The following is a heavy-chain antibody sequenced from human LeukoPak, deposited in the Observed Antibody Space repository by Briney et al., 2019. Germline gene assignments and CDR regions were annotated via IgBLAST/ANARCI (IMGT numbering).Heavy chain of an antibody. V-gene: IGHV4-34*01. J-gene: IGHJ6*03. D-gene: IGHD2-2*02. CDR2: INHSGST. CDR3: ARGVPAPYCSSTSCYMDLWITGTKSDYYYYYYMDV. CDR1: GGSISSYY. Sequence: KSPETLSLTCTVSGGSISSYYWSWIRQPPGKGLEWIGEINHSGSTNYNPSLKSRVTISVDTSKNQFSLKLSSVTAADTAVYYCARGVPAPYCSSTSCYMDLWITGTKSDYYYYYYMDVWGKGTTVTVSS.